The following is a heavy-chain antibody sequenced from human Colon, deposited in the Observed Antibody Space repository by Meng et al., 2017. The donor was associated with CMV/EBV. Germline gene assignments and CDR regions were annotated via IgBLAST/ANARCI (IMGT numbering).Heavy chain of an antibody. CDR2: ISYDGSKE. J-gene: IGHJ4*02. CDR1: GFTFSSYA. V-gene: IGHV3-30-3*01. D-gene: IGHD1-7*01. CDR3: ARGLELPDY. Sequence: GESLKISCAASGFTFSSYAMHWVRQAPGKGLEWVTVISYDGSKEYYADSVRGRFTISRDTSTNMLFLQMDGLSSEDTAIYYCARGLELPDYWGQGTLVTVSS.